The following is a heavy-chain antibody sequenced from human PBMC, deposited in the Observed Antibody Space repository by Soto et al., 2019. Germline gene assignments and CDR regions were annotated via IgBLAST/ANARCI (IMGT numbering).Heavy chain of an antibody. CDR1: EYKFNNYA. V-gene: IGHV3-23*01. CDR3: AKNPGYYYDSTGYHFDY. J-gene: IGHJ4*02. D-gene: IGHD3-22*01. Sequence: GGSPRLSCRDPEYKFNNYAICWVPQAPGKGLEWVSAISYGGGTTYYADSVKGRFTISRDNSKNTLYLQMNSLRAEDTAVYYCAKNPGYYYDSTGYHFDYWGQGT. CDR2: ISYGGGTT.